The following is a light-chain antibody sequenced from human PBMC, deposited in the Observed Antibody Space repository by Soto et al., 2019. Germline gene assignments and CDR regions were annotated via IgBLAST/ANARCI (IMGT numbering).Light chain of an antibody. J-gene: IGLJ3*02. V-gene: IGLV1-44*01. CDR3: AAWDDSLNGWV. CDR2: SNN. CDR1: SSNIGSKT. Sequence: QSVLTQPTSASGTPGQRVTISCSGSSSNIGSKTVNWYQQLPGMAPKLLIFSNNQRPSGVPDRFSGSKSGTSASLAISGLQSEDEADYYCAAWDDSLNGWVFGGGTKLTVL.